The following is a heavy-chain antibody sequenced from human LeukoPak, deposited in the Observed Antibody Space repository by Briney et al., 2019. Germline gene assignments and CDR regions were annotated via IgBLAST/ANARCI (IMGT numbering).Heavy chain of an antibody. CDR2: IYYSGTT. CDR1: GGSINTHY. J-gene: IGHJ6*02. D-gene: IGHD3-10*01. CDR3: ARLGRGRSILYGMDV. V-gene: IGHV4-59*11. Sequence: SETLSLTCTVSGGSINTHYWSWIRQPPGRGLEWIGYIYYSGTTKYNSSLKSRVAISLDTSKNQFSLKVRSVTAADTAVYYCARLGRGRSILYGMDVWGQGTTVTVSS.